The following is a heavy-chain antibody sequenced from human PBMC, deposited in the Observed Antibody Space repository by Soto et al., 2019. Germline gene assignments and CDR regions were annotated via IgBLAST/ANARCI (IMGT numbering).Heavy chain of an antibody. J-gene: IGHJ2*01. Sequence: QVHLQESGPGLVKPSETLSLTCAISGDSIGNFYWSWIRQPAGKGLESLGRLSASGRTNYSPSLQSRVTMSLDRSKNRFSLRLTSVSAADTAVYVCARGMGRYFDIWGRGTLVTVSS. D-gene: IGHD2-8*01. V-gene: IGHV4-4*07. CDR1: GDSIGNFY. CDR2: LSASGRT. CDR3: ARGMGRYFDI.